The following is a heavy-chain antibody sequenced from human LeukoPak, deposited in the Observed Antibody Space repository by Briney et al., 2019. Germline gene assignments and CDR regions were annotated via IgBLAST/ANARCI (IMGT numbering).Heavy chain of an antibody. V-gene: IGHV1-18*01. CDR3: AREELQGLYGSGSYHYYGMDV. CDR2: TSGYNGNT. CDR1: GYTFTTYG. D-gene: IGHD3-10*01. Sequence: GASVKVSCKASGYTFTTYGLSWVRQAPGQGLEWMGWTSGYNGNTNYAQKLQGRITMTTDTSTSTAYMELRSLRSDDTAVYYCAREELQGLYGSGSYHYYGMDVWGQGTTVTVSS. J-gene: IGHJ6*02.